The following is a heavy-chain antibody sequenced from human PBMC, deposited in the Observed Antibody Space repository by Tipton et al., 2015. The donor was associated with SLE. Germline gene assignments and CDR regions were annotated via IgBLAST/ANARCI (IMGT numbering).Heavy chain of an antibody. Sequence: LRLSCSVSGGSISGSYWSWIRQPPRKGLEWIGYIYYSGSTNYNPSLKSRVTISVDTSKNQFSLKLSSVTAADTAVYYCARRRYSSSSRPYWYFDLWGRGTLVTVSS. CDR1: GGSISGSY. CDR2: IYYSGST. V-gene: IGHV4-59*08. J-gene: IGHJ2*01. D-gene: IGHD6-6*01. CDR3: ARRRYSSSSRPYWYFDL.